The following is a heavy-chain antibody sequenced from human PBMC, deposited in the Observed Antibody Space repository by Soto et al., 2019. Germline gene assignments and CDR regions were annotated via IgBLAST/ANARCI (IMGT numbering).Heavy chain of an antibody. CDR3: ARVLYYGSGRYSPYGMDV. D-gene: IGHD3-10*01. Sequence: QVQLVQSGAEVKKPGSSVKVSCKTSGVSFNNNGIGWVRQAPGHGLEWMGGVSPPFRTSNYARKFQSRISITADASTGTVNMELSSLTSEDTAQYYCARVLYYGSGRYSPYGMDVWGQGTTVTVSS. V-gene: IGHV1-69*01. CDR1: GVSFNNNG. J-gene: IGHJ6*02. CDR2: VSPPFRTS.